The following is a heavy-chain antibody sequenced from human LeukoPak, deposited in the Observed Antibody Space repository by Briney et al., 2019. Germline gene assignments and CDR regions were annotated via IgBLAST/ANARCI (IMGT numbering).Heavy chain of an antibody. V-gene: IGHV3-33*01. D-gene: IGHD3-10*01. CDR2: IWYDGSNE. CDR3: TIEISMVVNAFDL. Sequence: SGGSLRLSCAASGFTFSNSGMHWVRQAPGKGLEWVAVIWYDGSNEYYADAVKGRFIISRDNSKNTMHLQMNSLRVEDTSVYYCTIEISMVVNAFDLWGQGTLVAVSS. CDR1: GFTFSNSG. J-gene: IGHJ3*01.